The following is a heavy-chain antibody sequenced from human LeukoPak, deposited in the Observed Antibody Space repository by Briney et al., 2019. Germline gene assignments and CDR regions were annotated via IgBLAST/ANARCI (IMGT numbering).Heavy chain of an antibody. CDR1: GFTFSSYA. Sequence: GGSLRLSCAASGFTFSSYAMHWVRQAPGKGLEWVAVISYDGSNKYYADSVKGRFTISRDNSKNTLYLQMNSLRAEDTAVYYCARVAAAGTQRGLGVDYWGRGTLVTVSS. D-gene: IGHD6-13*01. J-gene: IGHJ4*02. CDR2: ISYDGSNK. CDR3: ARVAAAGTQRGLGVDY. V-gene: IGHV3-30-3*01.